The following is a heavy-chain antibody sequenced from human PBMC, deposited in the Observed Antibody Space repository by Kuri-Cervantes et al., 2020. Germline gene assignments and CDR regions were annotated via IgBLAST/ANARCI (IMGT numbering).Heavy chain of an antibody. Sequence: SGPTLVKPTQTLTLTCTFSGFSLSTSGVGVGWIRQPPGKALEWLALIYWDDDKRYSPSLKSRLTITKDTSKNQVVLTMTNMDPVDTATYYRAHSQAVINFGAFDIWGQGTMVTVSS. CDR1: GFSLSTSGVG. J-gene: IGHJ3*02. D-gene: IGHD3-10*01. CDR2: IYWDDDK. V-gene: IGHV2-5*02. CDR3: AHSQAVINFGAFDI.